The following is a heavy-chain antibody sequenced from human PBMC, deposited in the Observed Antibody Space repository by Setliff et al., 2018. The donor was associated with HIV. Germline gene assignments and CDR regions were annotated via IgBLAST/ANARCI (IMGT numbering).Heavy chain of an antibody. CDR1: GGSISSHY. D-gene: IGHD3-3*01. CDR3: ARGIENFWSGYIR. V-gene: IGHV4-59*11. CDR2: IYYNGNT. J-gene: IGHJ4*02. Sequence: SETLFLNCTVSGGSISSHYWSWIRLPPGKGLEWIGTIYYNGNTNYNPSLKSRVAISVDTSKNLFSLKMNSVTPADTAVYYCARGIENFWSGYIRWGQGTLVTVS.